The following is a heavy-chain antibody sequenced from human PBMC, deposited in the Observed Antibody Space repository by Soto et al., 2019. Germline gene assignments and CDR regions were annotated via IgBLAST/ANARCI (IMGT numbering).Heavy chain of an antibody. J-gene: IGHJ6*02. CDR2: IKQDGSEK. D-gene: IGHD6-13*01. Sequence: EVQLVASGGGLVQPGGSLRLSCAASGFTFSNYWMSWVRQAPVKGLEWVGNIKQDGSEKNYVDFVEGRFTISRDNAENSLYLQVNSLRVEDTAVYYWARIASTGRGWDVWGQGTTVVVSS. CDR3: ARIASTGRGWDV. V-gene: IGHV3-7*01. CDR1: GFTFSNYW.